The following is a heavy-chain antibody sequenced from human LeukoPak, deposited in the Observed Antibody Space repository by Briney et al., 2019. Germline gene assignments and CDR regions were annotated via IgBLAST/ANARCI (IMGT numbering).Heavy chain of an antibody. CDR1: GGSISSNY. CDR2: AYYSGST. CDR3: ARTTGFYFGVDV. Sequence: SETLSLTCTVSGGSISSNYWSWIRQPPGKGLEWIGYAYYSGSTNYNPSLKNRVTISVDRSKNQFSLKLSSVTAADTAIYYCARTTGFYFGVDVWGQGTTITVSS. J-gene: IGHJ6*02. D-gene: IGHD1-14*01. V-gene: IGHV4-59*01.